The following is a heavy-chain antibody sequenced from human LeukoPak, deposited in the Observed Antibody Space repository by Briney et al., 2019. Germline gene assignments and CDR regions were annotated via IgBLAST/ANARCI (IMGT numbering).Heavy chain of an antibody. J-gene: IGHJ6*03. Sequence: SETLSLTCTVSGGSISSYYWSWIRQPPGKGLEWIGDIYCSGSTNYHPSLKSRVTISVDTSKNQFSLQPGSVNAADTAVYYCARGVYYGSGSYYRARWYYMDVWGKGTTVTVSS. V-gene: IGHV4-59*01. D-gene: IGHD3-10*01. CDR3: ARGVYYGSGSYYRARWYYMDV. CDR1: GGSISSYY. CDR2: IYCSGST.